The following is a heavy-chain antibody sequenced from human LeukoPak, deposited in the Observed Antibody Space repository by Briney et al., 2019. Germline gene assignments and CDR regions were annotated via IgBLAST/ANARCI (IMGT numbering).Heavy chain of an antibody. D-gene: IGHD5-24*01. V-gene: IGHV3-66*01. CDR1: GFAVSSTY. CDR3: ASGKRWLQSEDAFDI. Sequence: GGSLRLSCAVSGFAVSSTYMTWVRQAPGKGLDWVSVIFSGGSTYYADSVKDRFIISRDNSKNTLYLQMNSLRAEDTAVYYCASGKRWLQSEDAFDIWGQGTMVTVSS. J-gene: IGHJ3*02. CDR2: IFSGGST.